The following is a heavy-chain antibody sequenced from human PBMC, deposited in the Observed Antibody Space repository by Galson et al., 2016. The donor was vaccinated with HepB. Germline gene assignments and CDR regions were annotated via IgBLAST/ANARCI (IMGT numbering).Heavy chain of an antibody. CDR2: IGNDGSER. Sequence: SLRLSCAGYGFTFSNYWLSWVRQPPGKGLQWVAKIGNDGSERFYAKSVKGRFTISRDNSNNSLFLEMNSLRVDDTAVYFCAKRRVAVAATFLHDFDSWGQGTQVIVAS. V-gene: IGHV3-7*01. CDR3: AKRRVAVAATFLHDFDS. J-gene: IGHJ4*02. CDR1: GFTFSNYW. D-gene: IGHD2-15*01.